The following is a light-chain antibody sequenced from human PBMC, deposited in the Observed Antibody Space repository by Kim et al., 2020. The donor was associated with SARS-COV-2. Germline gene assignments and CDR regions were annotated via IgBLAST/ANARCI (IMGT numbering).Light chain of an antibody. V-gene: IGLV3-19*01. Sequence: SSELTQDPAVSVALGQTVRITCQGDSLRIYYPSWNQQKPGQAPVLVIYARNNRPSGIPDRFSGSSSGNKASLTITGAQAEDEADYYCQSRDSSGKVVFGGGTKVTVL. CDR3: QSRDSSGKVV. CDR2: ARN. CDR1: SLRIYY. J-gene: IGLJ2*01.